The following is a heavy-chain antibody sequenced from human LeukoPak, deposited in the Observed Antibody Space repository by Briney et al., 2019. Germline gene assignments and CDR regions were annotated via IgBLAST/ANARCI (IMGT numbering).Heavy chain of an antibody. CDR3: VRREAGGGKRWFYFDY. Sequence: QPGGSLRLSCAASGFTFNTYWMHCVRQAPGGALVWIALISSDGTYSAYADSVKGRFTISRDNAKNTVYLQMNSLSAEDTAMYYCVRREAGGGKRWFYFDYGGQGTLVSVSS. CDR2: ISSDGTYS. J-gene: IGHJ4*02. CDR1: GFTFNTYW. V-gene: IGHV3-74*03. D-gene: IGHD6-19*01.